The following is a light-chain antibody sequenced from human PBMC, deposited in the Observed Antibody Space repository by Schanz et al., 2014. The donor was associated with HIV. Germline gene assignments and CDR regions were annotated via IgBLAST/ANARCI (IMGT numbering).Light chain of an antibody. V-gene: IGKV3D-15*01. CDR3: QQYDTSPPWT. Sequence: EIVLTQSPGTLSLSPGERATLSCRASQSVSSYLAWYQKKPAHAPRLLMYGASTRATGIPARFSGSGSGTEFTLTISSLLSEDFAVYYCQQYDTSPPWTFGQGTKVEIK. CDR2: GAS. CDR1: QSVSSY. J-gene: IGKJ1*01.